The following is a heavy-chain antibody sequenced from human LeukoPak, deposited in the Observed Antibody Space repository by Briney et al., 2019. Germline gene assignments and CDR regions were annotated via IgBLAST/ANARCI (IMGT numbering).Heavy chain of an antibody. D-gene: IGHD5-24*01. J-gene: IGHJ3*02. Sequence: SETLSLTCTVSGYSISSGYYWGWIRQPPGKELEWIGSIYYSGSTYYNPSLKSRVTISVDTSKNQFSLKLSSVTAADTAVYYCASLRVGFERDGYIYAFDIWGQGTMVTVSS. CDR2: IYYSGST. CDR3: ASLRVGFERDGYIYAFDI. V-gene: IGHV4-38-2*02. CDR1: GYSISSGYY.